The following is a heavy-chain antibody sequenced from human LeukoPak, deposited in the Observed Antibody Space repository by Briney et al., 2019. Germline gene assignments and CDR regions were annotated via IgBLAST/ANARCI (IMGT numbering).Heavy chain of an antibody. D-gene: IGHD6-13*01. CDR3: AKAETAAAATLRGFDY. Sequence: GGSLRLSCAASGFTFSSYAMSWVRQAPGKGLEWVSSIGGSGGSTYYADSVKGRFTISRDNSKNTLYLQMNSLRAEDTAVYYCAKAETAAAATLRGFDYWGQGTLVTVSS. V-gene: IGHV3-23*01. J-gene: IGHJ4*02. CDR2: IGGSGGST. CDR1: GFTFSSYA.